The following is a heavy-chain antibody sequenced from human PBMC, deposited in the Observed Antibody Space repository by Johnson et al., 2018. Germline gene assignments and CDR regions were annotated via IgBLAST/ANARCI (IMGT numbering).Heavy chain of an antibody. CDR2: ITDAGGST. J-gene: IGHJ1*01. Sequence: VQLVESGGGLVQPGGSXRLSCAASGFAFSTYAMSWVRQAPGKGLEWVSAITDAGGSTYSVGSVKGRFAVSRDNSKNTLNLQMNSLTDEDPAVYYCAKVATPQKAVLAEYFQLWGQGTLVSVSS. D-gene: IGHD2-15*01. CDR3: AKVATPQKAVLAEYFQL. CDR1: GFAFSTYA. V-gene: IGHV3-23*04.